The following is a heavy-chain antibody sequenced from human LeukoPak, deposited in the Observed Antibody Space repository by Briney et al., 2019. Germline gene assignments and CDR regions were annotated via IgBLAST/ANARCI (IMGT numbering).Heavy chain of an antibody. CDR1: GYNFTNYW. J-gene: IGHJ4*02. D-gene: IGHD3-22*01. CDR3: ARLRYDSSGYDY. CDR2: IDPSDSYT. Sequence: GESLKISCKGSGYNFTNYWISWVRQMPGKGLEWMGRIDPSDSYTKYSPSFQGHVTISVDKSISTAYLQWSSLKASDSAMYYCARLRYDSSGYDYWGQGTLVTVSS. V-gene: IGHV5-10-1*01.